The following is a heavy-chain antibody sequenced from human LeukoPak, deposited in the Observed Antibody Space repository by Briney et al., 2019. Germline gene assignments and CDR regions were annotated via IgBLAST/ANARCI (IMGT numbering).Heavy chain of an antibody. D-gene: IGHD1-1*01. CDR3: ARSANPTVDGYYFDY. J-gene: IGHJ4*02. CDR1: GFTFSSYS. Sequence: TGGSLRLSCAASGFTFSSYSMNWVRQAPGKGLEWVSYISSSSSTIYYADSVKGRFTISRDNAKNSLYLQMNSLRAEDTAVYYCARSANPTVDGYYFDYWGQGTLVTVSS. CDR2: ISSSSSTI. V-gene: IGHV3-48*01.